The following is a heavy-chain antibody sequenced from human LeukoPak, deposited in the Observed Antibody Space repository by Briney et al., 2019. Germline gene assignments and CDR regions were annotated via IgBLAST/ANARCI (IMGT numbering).Heavy chain of an antibody. J-gene: IGHJ4*02. CDR2: INHSGGT. Sequence: PSETLSLTCGVYGGSFGDYYWSWIRQPPGKGLEWIGEINHSGGTNYNPSLKSRVTISVDTSKKQFSLKMYSVTAAGTAVYYCARGLWSGSFLPPRWGQGTLVTVSS. CDR3: ARGLWSGSFLPPR. V-gene: IGHV4-34*01. CDR1: GGSFGDYY. D-gene: IGHD1-26*01.